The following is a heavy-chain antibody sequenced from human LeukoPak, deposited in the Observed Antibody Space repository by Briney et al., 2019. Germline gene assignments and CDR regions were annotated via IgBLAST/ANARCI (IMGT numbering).Heavy chain of an antibody. V-gene: IGHV3-33*08. CDR1: GLTFSNYW. CDR2: IWYDGSNK. J-gene: IGHJ4*02. CDR3: ARDQMHIVVVTAIDY. Sequence: GGSLRLSCAASGLTFSNYWMSWVRQAPGKGLEWVAVIWYDGSNKYYADSVKGRFTISRDNSKNTLYLQMNSLRAEDTAVYYCARDQMHIVVVTAIDYWGQGTLVTVSS. D-gene: IGHD2-21*02.